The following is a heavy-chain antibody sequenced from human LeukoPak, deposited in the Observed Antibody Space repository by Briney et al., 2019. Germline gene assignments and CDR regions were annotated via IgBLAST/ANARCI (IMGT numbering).Heavy chain of an antibody. V-gene: IGHV3-74*01. J-gene: IGHJ4*02. D-gene: IGHD2-21*02. Sequence: GGSLRLSCAASGFTFSSYWMHWVRQAPGKGLVCVSRINSDGSTTNYADSVKGRFTISRDNAKNTLYLQMNSLRAEDTAVYYCARTFGDTGYWGQGTLVTVSS. CDR3: ARTFGDTGY. CDR2: INSDGSTT. CDR1: GFTFSSYW.